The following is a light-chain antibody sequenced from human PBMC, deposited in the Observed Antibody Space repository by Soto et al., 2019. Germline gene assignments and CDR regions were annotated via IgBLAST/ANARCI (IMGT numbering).Light chain of an antibody. CDR1: QNINTW. CDR3: QQYDGY. V-gene: IGKV1-5*01. CDR2: DVS. J-gene: IGKJ3*01. Sequence: QMTQSPSTLSASVGDRVTITCRASQNINTWLAWYQQKPGTAPRLLIYDVSTLQSGVPSRFSGSGPGTEVPLTITSLQPDDSAIYYCQQYDGYFGPGTKV.